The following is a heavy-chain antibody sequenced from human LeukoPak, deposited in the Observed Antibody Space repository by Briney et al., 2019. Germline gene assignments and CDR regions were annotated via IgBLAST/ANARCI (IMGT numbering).Heavy chain of an antibody. CDR2: INHSGST. J-gene: IGHJ3*02. D-gene: IGHD6-19*01. CDR1: GGSFSGYY. CDR3: ARAPWLVRAFDI. V-gene: IGHV4-34*01. Sequence: PSETLSLTCAVYGGSFSGYYWSWIRQPPGKGLEWIGEINHSGSTNYNPSLKSRVTISVDTSKNQFPLKLSSVTAADTAVYYCARAPWLVRAFDIWGQGTMVTVSS.